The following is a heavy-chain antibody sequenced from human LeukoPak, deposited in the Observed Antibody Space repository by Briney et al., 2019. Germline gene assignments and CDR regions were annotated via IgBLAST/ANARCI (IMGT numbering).Heavy chain of an antibody. CDR1: GFTFTSYN. CDR3: GRDSVGGGKDRFDC. J-gene: IGHJ4*02. D-gene: IGHD2-21*01. CDR2: ISYDGNIK. V-gene: IGHV3-30*03. Sequence: GGSLRLSCAASGFTFTSYNFHWVRQAPGKGLQWVGFISYDGNIKYEDSVKGRFTISRDNSKNTLYLQMNSLRAEDTAMYYCGRDSVGGGKDRFDCWGQGTLVTVSS.